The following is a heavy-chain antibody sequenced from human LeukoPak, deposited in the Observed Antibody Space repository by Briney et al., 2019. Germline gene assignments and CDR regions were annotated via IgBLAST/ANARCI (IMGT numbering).Heavy chain of an antibody. CDR3: SRENGASSPFGY. CDR2: ISLTGLT. D-gene: IGHD2-8*01. J-gene: IGHJ4*02. Sequence: PSGTLSLTCGVSGGSISNTNWWSWVRQPPGQGLEWIGEISLTGLTHYSPSPESRVTVSLDKSKNQLSLNLTSVTAADTAVYYCSRENGASSPFGYWGQGTLVTVLS. V-gene: IGHV4-4*02. CDR1: GGSISNTNW.